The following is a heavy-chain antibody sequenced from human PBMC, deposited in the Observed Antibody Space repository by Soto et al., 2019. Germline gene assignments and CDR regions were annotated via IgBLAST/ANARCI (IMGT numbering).Heavy chain of an antibody. D-gene: IGHD2-8*01. CDR3: ARIRGINGYPTAFDY. V-gene: IGHV4-61*01. Sequence: PSETLSLTCSVSGVSVSSETHCWSWSRQPPGKGLEWIGEIYYTGSITYKPSLKSRLTVSVDASKNQFSLMLRSVTAADTAIYYCARIRGINGYPTAFDYWGQGTLVTVSS. CDR2: IYYTGSI. J-gene: IGHJ4*02. CDR1: GVSVSSETHC.